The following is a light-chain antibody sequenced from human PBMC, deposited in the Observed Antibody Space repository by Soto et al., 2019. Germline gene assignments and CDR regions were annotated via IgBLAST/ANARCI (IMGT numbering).Light chain of an antibody. Sequence: EIVLTQSPGTLSLSPGERATLSCRASQGVTSTYLAWYQQRPGQAPRLLIYGASNRATGIPDRFSGGGSGTDFTLTISRLEPEDFAMYYCQQYGSSSPTTFGQGTRLEIE. CDR2: GAS. CDR3: QQYGSSSPTT. CDR1: QGVTSTY. V-gene: IGKV3-20*01. J-gene: IGKJ5*01.